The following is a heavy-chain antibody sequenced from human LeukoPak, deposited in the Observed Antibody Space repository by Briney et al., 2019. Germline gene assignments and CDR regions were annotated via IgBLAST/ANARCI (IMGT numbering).Heavy chain of an antibody. Sequence: SETLSLTCAVYGGSFSGYYWSWIRQPPGKGLEWIGEINHSGSTNYNPSLKSRVTISVDTSKNQFSLNLSSLTAADTAVYYCARGRYCSADICSGGDAFDIWGQGTMVSVSS. V-gene: IGHV4-34*01. CDR3: ARGRYCSADICSGGDAFDI. CDR1: GGSFSGYY. CDR2: INHSGST. D-gene: IGHD2-15*01. J-gene: IGHJ3*02.